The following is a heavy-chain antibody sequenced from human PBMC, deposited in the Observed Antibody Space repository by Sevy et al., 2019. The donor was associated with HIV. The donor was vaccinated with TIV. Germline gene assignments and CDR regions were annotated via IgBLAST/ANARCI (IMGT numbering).Heavy chain of an antibody. CDR2: INSDGSNS. Sequence: GGSLRLSCAVSGFTFSNSWMHWIRQAPGNGLVWVSQINSDGSNSRYADSVKGLFTISRENNENTLYMQINSLRARDTAVYYCSRVAIYSGDYAAYNYAPKSPFDFWVRGTMVTVSS. D-gene: IGHD1-1*01. CDR1: GFTFSNSW. J-gene: IGHJ3*01. V-gene: IGHV3-74*01. CDR3: SRVAIYSGDYAAYNYAPKSPFDF.